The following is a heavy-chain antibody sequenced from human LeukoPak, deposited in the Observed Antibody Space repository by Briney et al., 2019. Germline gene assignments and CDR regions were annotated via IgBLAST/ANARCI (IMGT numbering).Heavy chain of an antibody. J-gene: IGHJ4*02. D-gene: IGHD3-16*01. Sequence: GRSLRLSCAASGFTFSNYAMHWVRQAPGKGLEWVAVISFDGSKKYYADSVKGQFTISRDNSKSTLYLQMNSLRAEDTALYYRVRSRATSGGYYFAYWGQGALVTVSS. V-gene: IGHV3-30*04. CDR3: VRSRATSGGYYFAY. CDR2: ISFDGSKK. CDR1: GFTFSNYA.